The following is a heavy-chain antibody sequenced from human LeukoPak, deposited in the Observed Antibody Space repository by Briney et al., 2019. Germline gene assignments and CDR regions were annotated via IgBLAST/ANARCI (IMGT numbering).Heavy chain of an antibody. CDR3: ARSTQRYCSGTTCFPYWFDT. CDR2: THTSGSP. CDR1: GGSMTHYF. J-gene: IGHJ5*02. Sequence: SETLSLTCTVSGGSMTHYFCNWIRQAPGKGLEWIGYTHTSGSPDYSRSLKSRVTISLDTSKNHFSLMLSSVTAADTAVYSCARSTQRYCSGTTCFPYWFDTWGQGTLATVSS. D-gene: IGHD2-2*01. V-gene: IGHV4-4*09.